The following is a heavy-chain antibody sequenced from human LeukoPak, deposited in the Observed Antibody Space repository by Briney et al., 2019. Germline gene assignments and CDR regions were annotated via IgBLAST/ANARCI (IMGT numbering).Heavy chain of an antibody. J-gene: IGHJ5*02. CDR1: GFVFSDYG. V-gene: IGHV3-30*02. D-gene: IGHD2-2*01. CDR2: IRYDGSDP. Sequence: GGSLRLSCATFGFVFSDYGIHWFRQAPGKGLEWVAFIRYDGSDPNYPDSVKSRFTISRDNSKNMVQLQMNSLRVEDTAVYYCAQDRFCSSDSCSFGTTWFDPWGQGTLVTVSS. CDR3: AQDRFCSSDSCSFGTTWFDP.